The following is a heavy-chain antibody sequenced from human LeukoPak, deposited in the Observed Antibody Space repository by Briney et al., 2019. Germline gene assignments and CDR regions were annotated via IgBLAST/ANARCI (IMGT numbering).Heavy chain of an antibody. V-gene: IGHV4-38-2*02. CDR2: FFHSGNT. CDR1: GYSISSGYY. Sequence: SETLSLTCTVSGYSISSGYYWGWIRQPPGKGLEWSGSFFHSGNTYYNPSLKSRVTISVDTSKNQFSLKLSSVTAADTAVYYCARDQGDYYGSGSYNWFDPWGQGTLVTVSS. D-gene: IGHD3-10*01. CDR3: ARDQGDYYGSGSYNWFDP. J-gene: IGHJ5*02.